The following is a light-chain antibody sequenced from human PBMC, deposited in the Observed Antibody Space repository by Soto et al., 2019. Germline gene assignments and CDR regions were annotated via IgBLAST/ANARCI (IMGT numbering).Light chain of an antibody. CDR3: QQYGSSPPFT. J-gene: IGKJ3*01. CDR2: GAS. Sequence: IVLTQSPGTLSLTPGERATLSCRASQSVSSSYLAWYQQKPVQAPRLLIYGASSRATGIPDRFSGSGSGTGFTLTISRLEPEDSAVYYCQQYGSSPPFTFGPGTRVDIK. V-gene: IGKV3-20*01. CDR1: QSVSSSY.